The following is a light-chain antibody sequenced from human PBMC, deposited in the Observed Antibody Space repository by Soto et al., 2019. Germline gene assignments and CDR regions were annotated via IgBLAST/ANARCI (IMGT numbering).Light chain of an antibody. CDR3: QQYASAPFS. CDR2: AAS. V-gene: IGKV3-20*01. J-gene: IGKJ3*01. Sequence: HSPGTLSLSPGDRATLSCRASHSINTSFLAWFQQKPGQAPRLLIYAASTRATGIPDRFSGSASETDFTLTINRLEPEDSAVYYCQQYASAPFSLGPGTKVDIK. CDR1: HSINTSF.